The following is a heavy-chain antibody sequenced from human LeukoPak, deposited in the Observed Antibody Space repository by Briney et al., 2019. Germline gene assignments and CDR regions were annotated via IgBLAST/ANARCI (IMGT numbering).Heavy chain of an antibody. CDR1: GGSISSYY. V-gene: IGHV4-59*01. Sequence: SETLSLTCTVSGGSISSYYWSWIRQPPGKGLEWIGYIFYSGSTNYNPSLKSRGTISVYTSKNPFSLKLSSVTAADTAVYYCARLKYYSDASGYRAEYFQHWGQGTLVTVSS. CDR2: IFYSGST. CDR3: ARLKYYSDASGYRAEYFQH. D-gene: IGHD3-22*01. J-gene: IGHJ1*01.